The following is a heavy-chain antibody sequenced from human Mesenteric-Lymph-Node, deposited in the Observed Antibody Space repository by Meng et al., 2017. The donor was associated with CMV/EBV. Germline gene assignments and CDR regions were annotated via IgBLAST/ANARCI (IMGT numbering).Heavy chain of an antibody. CDR2: ISYDGKTYDRSNK. J-gene: IGHJ6*02. D-gene: IGHD3-3*01. Sequence: GGSLRLSCAASGFTFSNYAMHWVRRAPGKGLEWVAIISYDGKTYDRSNKYYADSVKGRFTISRDNSKNTLYLQMNNLRIDDTAVYYCARDRILDFWSGYPRGYYGIGVWGQGTTVTVSS. V-gene: IGHV3-30-3*01. CDR3: ARDRILDFWSGYPRGYYGIGV. CDR1: GFTFSNYA.